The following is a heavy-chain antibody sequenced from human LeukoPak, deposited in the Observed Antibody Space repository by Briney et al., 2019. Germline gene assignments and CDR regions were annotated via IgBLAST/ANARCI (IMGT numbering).Heavy chain of an antibody. D-gene: IGHD6-19*01. V-gene: IGHV3-9*01. CDR1: GFTFDDYA. CDR3: AKDPGGAVAGGDFDY. CDR2: ISWNSGSI. Sequence: GRSLRLSCAASGFTFDDYAMHRVRQAPGKGLEWVSGISWNSGSIGYADSVKGRFTISRDNAKNSLYLQMNSLRAEDTALYYCAKDPGGAVAGGDFDYWGQGTLVTVSS. J-gene: IGHJ4*02.